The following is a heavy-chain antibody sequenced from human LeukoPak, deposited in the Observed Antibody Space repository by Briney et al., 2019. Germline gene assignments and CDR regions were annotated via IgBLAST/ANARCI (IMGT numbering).Heavy chain of an antibody. D-gene: IGHD6-6*01. Sequence: GGSLRLSCSASRFTFSNFNMHWVRQAPGKGLQFVSGITSDGGSIDYADSVRGRFTISRDNSKNSLYLQMNSLRAEDTAVYYCARDSARPAESAFDPWGQGTLVTVSS. V-gene: IGHV3-64*04. CDR2: ITSDGGSI. CDR1: RFTFSNFN. CDR3: ARDSARPAESAFDP. J-gene: IGHJ5*02.